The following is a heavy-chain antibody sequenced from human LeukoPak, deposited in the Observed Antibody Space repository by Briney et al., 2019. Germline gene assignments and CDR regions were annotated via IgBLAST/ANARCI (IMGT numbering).Heavy chain of an antibody. Sequence: ASVKVSCKASGYTFINYAMNWVRQAPGQGLEWMGWINPNSGGTNYAQKFQGRVTMTRDTSISTSYMELSRLRSDDTAVYYCARAWLRLNPYFDYWGQGTLVTVSS. J-gene: IGHJ4*02. V-gene: IGHV1-2*02. D-gene: IGHD5-12*01. CDR1: GYTFINYA. CDR3: ARAWLRLNPYFDY. CDR2: INPNSGGT.